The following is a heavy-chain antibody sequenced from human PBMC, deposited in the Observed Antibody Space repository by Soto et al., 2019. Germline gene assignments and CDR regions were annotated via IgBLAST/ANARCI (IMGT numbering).Heavy chain of an antibody. V-gene: IGHV3-30*03. D-gene: IGHD3-3*01. Sequence: QVHLVESGGGVVQPGGSLRLSCAASGFTINRNDMYWVRQAPGKGLEWVAVMSFDGNHQHYADSVKGRFTISRDNSKNTLSVEMNSLRRADTAVYYCASCERFPRVGVDFYALDVWGQGTTVIVSS. CDR2: MSFDGNHQ. CDR3: ASCERFPRVGVDFYALDV. J-gene: IGHJ6*02. CDR1: GFTINRND.